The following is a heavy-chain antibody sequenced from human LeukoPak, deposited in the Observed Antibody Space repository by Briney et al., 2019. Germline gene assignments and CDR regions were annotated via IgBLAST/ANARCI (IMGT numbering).Heavy chain of an antibody. J-gene: IGHJ4*02. CDR2: INPNSGGT. D-gene: IGHD3-22*01. Sequence: ASVQVSCKASGYTFTGYYMHWVRPPPGQGLEWMGRINPNSGGTNYAQKLQGWVTMPRDTSISTAYMELSRLRSDDTAVYYCARGGYYCDSSGYGDYWGQGTLVTVSS. CDR1: GYTFTGYY. V-gene: IGHV1-2*04. CDR3: ARGGYYCDSSGYGDY.